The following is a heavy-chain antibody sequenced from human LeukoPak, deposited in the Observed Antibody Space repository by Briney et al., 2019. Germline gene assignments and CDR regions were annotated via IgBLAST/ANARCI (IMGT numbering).Heavy chain of an antibody. J-gene: IGHJ3*02. CDR3: ARATRYIVVVTEHDGFDI. V-gene: IGHV3-74*01. D-gene: IGHD2-21*02. CDR2: IKSGGRST. CDR1: GFTFSSYW. Sequence: QPGGSLRLSCAASGFTFSSYWMHWVRQAPGKGLVWVSRIKSGGRSTIYADSVKGRFTISRDNAKNTLYLQMNSLRAEDTAVYYCARATRYIVVVTEHDGFDIWGQGTMVTVSS.